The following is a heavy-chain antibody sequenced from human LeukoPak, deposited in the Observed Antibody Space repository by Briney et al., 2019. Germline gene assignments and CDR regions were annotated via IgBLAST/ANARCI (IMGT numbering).Heavy chain of an antibody. CDR3: AKRRGYGLYYFDY. CDR2: ISGSGGYT. J-gene: IGHJ4*02. CDR1: GFTFSSSA. Sequence: PGGSLRLSCAASGFTFSSSAMSWVRQAPGNGLEWVSTISGSGGYTYYADSVKGRFTISRDNSKNTLYLQMNSLRAEDTAVYYCAKRRGYGLYYFDYWGQGTLVTVSS. V-gene: IGHV3-23*01. D-gene: IGHD5-18*01.